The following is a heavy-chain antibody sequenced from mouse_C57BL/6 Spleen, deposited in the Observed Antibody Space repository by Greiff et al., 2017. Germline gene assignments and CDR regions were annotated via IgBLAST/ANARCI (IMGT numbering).Heavy chain of an antibody. V-gene: IGHV14-2*01. CDR1: GFNIKNTY. J-gene: IGHJ3*01. CDR2: IDPEDGET. Sequence: EVQLQQSVAELVRPGASVKLSCTASGFNIKNTYMHWVKQRTEQGLEWIGRIDPEDGETKYAPKFQGKATITADTSSNTAYLQLSSLTSEDTAVYYCATIYDGYPRWFAYWGQGTLVTVSA. D-gene: IGHD2-3*01. CDR3: ATIYDGYPRWFAY.